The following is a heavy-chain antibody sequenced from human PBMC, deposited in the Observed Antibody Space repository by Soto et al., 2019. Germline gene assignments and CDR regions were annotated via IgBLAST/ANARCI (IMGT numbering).Heavy chain of an antibody. CDR3: ATSRKYYYGSGSYDYYYYGMDV. J-gene: IGHJ6*02. Sequence: SETLSLTCAVSGYSISSGYYWGWIRQPPGKGLEWIGSIYHSGSTYYNPSLKSRVTISVDTSKNQFSLKLSSVTAADTAVYYCATSRKYYYGSGSYDYYYYGMDVWGQGTTVTRLL. V-gene: IGHV4-38-2*01. CDR2: IYHSGST. CDR1: GYSISSGYY. D-gene: IGHD3-10*01.